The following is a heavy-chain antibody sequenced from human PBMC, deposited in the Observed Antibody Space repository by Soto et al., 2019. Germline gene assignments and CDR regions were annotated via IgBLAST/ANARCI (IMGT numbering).Heavy chain of an antibody. CDR2: ISYDGSNK. CDR1: GFTFSSYA. D-gene: IGHD3-22*01. J-gene: IGHJ3*02. Sequence: HPGGSLRLSCAASGFTFSSYAMHWVRQAPGKGLEWVAVISYDGSNKYYADSVKGRFTISRDNSKNTLYLQMNSLRAEDTAVYYCGRVMEGAGGGWLLPPGAFDIWGQGTMVTVSS. V-gene: IGHV3-30-3*01. CDR3: GRVMEGAGGGWLLPPGAFDI.